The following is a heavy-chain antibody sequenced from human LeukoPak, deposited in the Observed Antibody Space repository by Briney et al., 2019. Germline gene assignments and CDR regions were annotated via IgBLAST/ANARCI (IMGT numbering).Heavy chain of an antibody. CDR1: GFDFSNYW. CDR2: IKQDGSEK. V-gene: IGHV3-7*03. J-gene: IGHJ5*02. Sequence: PGGSLRLSCAASGFDFSNYWMYWVRQAPGKGLEWVANIKQDGSEKYYVDSVRGRFTISRDNAKNSLSLQMNSLRAEDTAVYYCARDKGWFDPWGQGTLVTVSS. CDR3: ARDKGWFDP.